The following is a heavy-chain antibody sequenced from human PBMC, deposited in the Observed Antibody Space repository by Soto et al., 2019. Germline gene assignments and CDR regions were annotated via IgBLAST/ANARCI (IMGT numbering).Heavy chain of an antibody. D-gene: IGHD3-22*01. Sequence: NPGGSLRLSCAASGFTFSNAWMSWVRQAPGKGLEWVGRIKSKTDGGTTDYAAPVKGRFTISRDDSKNTLYLQMNSLKTEDTAVYYCTTGHPGGGYYDSSGYSSGQGTLVTVSS. CDR3: TTGHPGGGYYDSSGYS. J-gene: IGHJ5*02. V-gene: IGHV3-15*01. CDR1: GFTFSNAW. CDR2: IKSKTDGGTT.